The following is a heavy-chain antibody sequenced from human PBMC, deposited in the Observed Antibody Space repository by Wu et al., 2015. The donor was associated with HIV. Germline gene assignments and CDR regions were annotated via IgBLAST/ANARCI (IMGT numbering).Heavy chain of an antibody. J-gene: IGHJ4*02. CDR1: GYTFTGYY. D-gene: IGHD3-10*01. V-gene: IGHV1-2*02. CDR2: INPNSGGT. Sequence: QVQLVQSGAEVKKPGASVKVSCKASGYTFTGYYMHWVRQAPGQGLEWMGWINPNSGGTNYAQKFQGRVTMTTDTSTSTAYMELRSLRSDDTAVYFCASVRMVRGIILDYWGQGTLVTVSS. CDR3: ASVRMVRGIILDY.